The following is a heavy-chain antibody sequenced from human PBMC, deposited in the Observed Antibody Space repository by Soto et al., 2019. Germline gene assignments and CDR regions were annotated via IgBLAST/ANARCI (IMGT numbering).Heavy chain of an antibody. CDR3: AKYFVTGHEHDYVRDF. D-gene: IGHD2-21*02. V-gene: IGHV1-46*01. J-gene: IGHJ6*02. CDR1: GYSFTAYY. CDR2: INPSVGNT. Sequence: SVKVSCKASGYSFTAYYIHWVRQAPGQGLEWMGIINPSVGNTRYTQNFQGRVTMTRDTSTNSVYLELSSLRSDDTAVYYCAKYFVTGHEHDYVRDFCGQGPTVTVSS.